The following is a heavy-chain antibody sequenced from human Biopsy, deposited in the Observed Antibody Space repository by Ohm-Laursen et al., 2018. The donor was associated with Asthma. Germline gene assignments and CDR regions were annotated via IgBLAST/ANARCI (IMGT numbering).Heavy chain of an antibody. Sequence: PGTLSLTCAVSGDSISSNSWWTWVRQSPGRGLEWIGEIYYSGSTNCHPSLKGRVTISVAKSKNQFSLRLTSVTAADTAVYYCARAIGTGDWYFDVWGRGTLVTVSS. CDR1: GDSISSNSW. CDR3: ARAIGTGDWYFDV. CDR2: IYYSGST. J-gene: IGHJ2*01. V-gene: IGHV4-4*03. D-gene: IGHD1-1*01.